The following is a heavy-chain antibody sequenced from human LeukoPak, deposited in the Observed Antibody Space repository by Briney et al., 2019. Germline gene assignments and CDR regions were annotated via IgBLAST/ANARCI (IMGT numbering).Heavy chain of an antibody. J-gene: IGHJ4*02. D-gene: IGHD3-10*01. Sequence: GGSLRLSCAASGFTFSSYAMSWVRQAPGKGLEWVSAISGSGGSTCYADSVKGRFTISRDNSKNTLYLQMNSLRAEDTAVYYCAKDSGYGTGSYYISYYFDYWGQGTLVTVSS. V-gene: IGHV3-23*01. CDR2: ISGSGGST. CDR3: AKDSGYGTGSYYISYYFDY. CDR1: GFTFSSYA.